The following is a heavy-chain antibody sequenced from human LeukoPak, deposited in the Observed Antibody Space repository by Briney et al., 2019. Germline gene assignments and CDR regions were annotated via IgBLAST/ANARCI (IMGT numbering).Heavy chain of an antibody. J-gene: IGHJ4*02. CDR2: ISGSGGST. V-gene: IGHV3-23*01. Sequence: AGGSLRLSCAASGFTFSSYAMSWVRQAPGKGLEWVSTISGSGGSTYYADSVKGRFTISRDNSKNTLYLQMNSLRAEDTAVYYCATLRNWYYFDYWGQGTLVTVSS. CDR1: GFTFSSYA. CDR3: ATLRNWYYFDY.